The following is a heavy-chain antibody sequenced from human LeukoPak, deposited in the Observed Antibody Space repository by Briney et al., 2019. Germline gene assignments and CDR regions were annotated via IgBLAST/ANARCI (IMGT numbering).Heavy chain of an antibody. CDR1: GYSISSGYF. CDR2: IYQSETA. V-gene: IGHV4-38-2*02. J-gene: IGHJ4*02. D-gene: IGHD3-22*01. Sequence: SETLSLTCTVSGYSISSGYFWGWMRQPPGKGLEWIGSIYQSETAHYNPSLKSRVTISVDTSKNQFSLKLSSVTVADTAVYYCASEYYYDTSGYYSLAFWGQGTLVTVSS. CDR3: ASEYYYDTSGYYSLAF.